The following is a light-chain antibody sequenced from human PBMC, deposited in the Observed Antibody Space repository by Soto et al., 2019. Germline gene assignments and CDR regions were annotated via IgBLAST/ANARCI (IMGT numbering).Light chain of an antibody. CDR1: SSDVGRYNY. J-gene: IGLJ1*01. CDR3: SSYAGSNNYV. Sequence: QSALNQPTSGSGSPGQSVTFSCTGTSSDVGRYNYVSWYQQHPGKAPKLLIYEVTKRPSGVPDRFSASKSGNTASLTVSGLQAEDEADYYCSSYAGSNNYVFGTGTKVTVL. CDR2: EVT. V-gene: IGLV2-8*01.